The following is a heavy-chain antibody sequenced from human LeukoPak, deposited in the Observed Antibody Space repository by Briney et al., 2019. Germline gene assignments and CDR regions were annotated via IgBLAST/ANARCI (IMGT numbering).Heavy chain of an antibody. Sequence: PSQTLSLTCTVSGGSISSGGYYWSWIRQPPGKGLEWIGYIYHSGSTYYNPSLKSRVTISVDTSKNQFSLKLSSVTAADTAVYYCARTTPLSSSTWYDYWGQGTLVTVSS. CDR2: IYHSGST. CDR3: ARTTPLSSSTWYDY. CDR1: GGSISSGGYY. V-gene: IGHV4-30-2*02. D-gene: IGHD6-13*01. J-gene: IGHJ4*02.